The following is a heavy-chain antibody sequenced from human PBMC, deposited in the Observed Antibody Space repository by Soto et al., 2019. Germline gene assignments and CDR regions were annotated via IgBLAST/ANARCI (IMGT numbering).Heavy chain of an antibody. Sequence: PSETLSLTCTVSGGSISSYYWSWIRQPPGKGLEWIGYIYYSGSTNYNPSLKSRVTISVDTSKNQFSLKLSSVTAADTAVYYCARDNYGDHLWYLDYWGQGTLVTVSS. J-gene: IGHJ4*02. CDR1: GGSISSYY. D-gene: IGHD4-17*01. CDR3: ARDNYGDHLWYLDY. CDR2: IYYSGST. V-gene: IGHV4-59*12.